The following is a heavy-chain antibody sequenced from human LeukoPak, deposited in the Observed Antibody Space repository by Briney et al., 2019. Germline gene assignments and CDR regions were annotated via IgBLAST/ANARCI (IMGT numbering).Heavy chain of an antibody. Sequence: GGSLRLSCAASGFTFSSYSMNWVRQAPGKGLEWVSSISSSSYIYYADSVKGRFTISRDNAKNSLYLQMNSLRAEDTAVYYCAGGGSKRWYYFDYWGQGTLVTVSS. D-gene: IGHD2-15*01. V-gene: IGHV3-21*01. CDR2: ISSSSYI. CDR1: GFTFSSYS. J-gene: IGHJ4*02. CDR3: AGGGSKRWYYFDY.